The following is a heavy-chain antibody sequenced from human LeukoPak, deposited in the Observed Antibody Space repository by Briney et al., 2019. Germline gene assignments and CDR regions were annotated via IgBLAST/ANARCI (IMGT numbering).Heavy chain of an antibody. Sequence: GASVTVSCKASGYTFIAYYMHWVRQPPGQGLEWMGWINPNSGGTNYAQKFQGRVTMTRDTSISTVYMELSRLRSDDTAVYYCARDSCSSTSCLSIDDYWGQGTLVTVS. J-gene: IGHJ4*02. V-gene: IGHV1-2*02. CDR2: INPNSGGT. CDR1: GYTFIAYY. CDR3: ARDSCSSTSCLSIDDY. D-gene: IGHD2-2*01.